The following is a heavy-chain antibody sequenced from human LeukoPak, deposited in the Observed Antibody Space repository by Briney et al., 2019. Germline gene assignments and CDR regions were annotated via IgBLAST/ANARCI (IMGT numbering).Heavy chain of an antibody. J-gene: IGHJ6*03. CDR2: IYYSGST. D-gene: IGHD2-2*01. Sequence: PSETLSLTCTVSGGSISSYYWSWIRQPPGKGLEWIGYIYYSGSTNYNPSLKSRVTISVDTSKNQFSLKLSSVTAADTAVYYCAREDIVEVPAAETSTYYYYYMDVWGKGTTVTVSS. V-gene: IGHV4-59*01. CDR1: GGSISSYY. CDR3: AREDIVEVPAAETSTYYYYYMDV.